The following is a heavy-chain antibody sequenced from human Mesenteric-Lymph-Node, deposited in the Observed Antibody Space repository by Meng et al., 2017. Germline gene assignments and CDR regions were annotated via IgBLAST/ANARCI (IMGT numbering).Heavy chain of an antibody. CDR2: INHSGST. CDR1: GGSFSGYY. J-gene: IGHJ4*02. Sequence: SETLSLTCAVYGGSFSGYYWSWIRQPPGKGLEWIGEINHSGSTNYNPSLKSRVTISVDTSKNQFSLKLSAVTAADTAVYYCARQGIAVAGTFDYWGQGTLVTVSS. D-gene: IGHD6-19*01. V-gene: IGHV4-34*01. CDR3: ARQGIAVAGTFDY.